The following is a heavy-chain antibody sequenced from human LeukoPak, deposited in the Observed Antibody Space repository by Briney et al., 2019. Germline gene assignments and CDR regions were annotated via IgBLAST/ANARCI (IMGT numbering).Heavy chain of an antibody. V-gene: IGHV4-34*01. CDR2: INHSGST. D-gene: IGHD3-10*01. Sequence: SETLSLTCAFYGGSFSRNYWRWIRQPPGKGLEWIGEINHSGSTNYNPSLKSRVTISVDTSKNQFSLKLSSVTAADTAVYYCARPRGANWFDPWGQGTLVTVSS. J-gene: IGHJ5*02. CDR1: GGSFSRNY. CDR3: ARPRGANWFDP.